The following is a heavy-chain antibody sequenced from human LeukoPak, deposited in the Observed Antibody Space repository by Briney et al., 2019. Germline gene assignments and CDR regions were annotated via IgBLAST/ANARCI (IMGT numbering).Heavy chain of an antibody. CDR3: ASGYSYGYRPFDY. Sequence: GGSLRLSCAASGFTFSSYSMNWVRQAPGKGLEWVSSISSSSYIYYADSVKGRFTISRDNAKNSLYLQMNSLRAEDTAVYYCASGYSYGYRPFDYWGQGTLVTVSS. J-gene: IGHJ4*02. CDR2: ISSSSYI. CDR1: GFTFSSYS. V-gene: IGHV3-21*01. D-gene: IGHD5-18*01.